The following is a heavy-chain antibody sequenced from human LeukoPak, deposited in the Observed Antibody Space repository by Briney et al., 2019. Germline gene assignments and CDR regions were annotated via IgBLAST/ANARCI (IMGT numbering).Heavy chain of an antibody. D-gene: IGHD6-13*01. CDR3: AKDNVAAAGRYFDY. V-gene: IGHV3-30*18. CDR1: GFTFSNYG. CDR2: ISYDGSNK. J-gene: IGHJ4*02. Sequence: GGSLRLSCAASGFTFSNYGVHWVRQAPGKGLEWVALISYDGSNKNFADSVKSRFTISRDKSKNNLYLKMHSLRAEDTAVYYCAKDNVAAAGRYFDYWGQGTLVTVSS.